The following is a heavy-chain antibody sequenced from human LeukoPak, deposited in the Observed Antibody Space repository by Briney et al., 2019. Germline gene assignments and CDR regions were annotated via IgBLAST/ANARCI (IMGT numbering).Heavy chain of an antibody. CDR2: ISYDGSKT. Sequence: GGSLRLSCAVSGFTFSSFAVHWVRQAPGKGLEWVAVISYDGSKTYYADSVKGRFTISRDNSKNTVYLQMNSLSTEDTAMYYCARDQSSGGRWLDYWGRGTLVTVSS. V-gene: IGHV3-30-3*01. D-gene: IGHD2-15*01. J-gene: IGHJ4*02. CDR1: GFTFSSFA. CDR3: ARDQSSGGRWLDY.